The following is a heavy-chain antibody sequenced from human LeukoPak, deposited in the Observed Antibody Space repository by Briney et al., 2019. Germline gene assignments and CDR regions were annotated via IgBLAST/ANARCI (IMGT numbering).Heavy chain of an antibody. CDR1: GGSFSGYY. Sequence: SETLSLTCAVYGGSFSGYYWSWIRQPPGKGLEWTGEINHSGSTNYNPSLKSRVTISVDTSKNQFSLKLSSVTAADTAVYYCARAPLLRTLPFDYWGQGTLVTVSS. J-gene: IGHJ4*02. V-gene: IGHV4-34*01. CDR2: INHSGST. CDR3: ARAPLLRTLPFDY. D-gene: IGHD3-22*01.